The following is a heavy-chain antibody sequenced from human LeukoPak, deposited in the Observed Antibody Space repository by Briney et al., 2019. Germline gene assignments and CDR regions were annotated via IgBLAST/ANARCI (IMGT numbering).Heavy chain of an antibody. D-gene: IGHD2-21*02. V-gene: IGHV1-69*01. CDR2: IIPIFGTA. Sequence: GSSVKASCKASRGTFSSYAISWVRQAPGQGLEWMGGIIPIFGTANYAQKFQGRVTITADESTSTAYMELSSLRSEDTAVYYCAYCGGDCYSDIWFDPWGQGTLVTVSS. CDR3: AYCGGDCYSDIWFDP. CDR1: RGTFSSYA. J-gene: IGHJ5*02.